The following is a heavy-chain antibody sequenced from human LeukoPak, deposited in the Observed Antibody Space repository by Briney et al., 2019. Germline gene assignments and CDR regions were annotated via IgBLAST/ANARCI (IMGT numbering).Heavy chain of an antibody. CDR3: ATDRGWRTSGYYLYYFEY. V-gene: IGHV3-7*01. CDR2: IKYDGSEK. CDR1: GFIFTNYF. Sequence: GGSLRLSCAASGFIFTNYFMSWVRQAPGKGLEWVASIKYDGSEKYYVDSVRGRFTISRDSTMNSLYLQMSSLRVEDTAVYYCATDRGWRTSGYYLYYFEYWGQGTLVTYSS. J-gene: IGHJ4*02. D-gene: IGHD3-3*01.